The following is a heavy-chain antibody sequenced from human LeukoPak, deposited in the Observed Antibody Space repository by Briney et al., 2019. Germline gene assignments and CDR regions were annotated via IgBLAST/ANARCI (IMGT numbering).Heavy chain of an antibody. D-gene: IGHD3-10*01. CDR3: AKDSATYGRFIY. CDR1: GFNFSNYG. Sequence: GGSLRLSCAASGFNFSNYGMSWVRQAPGRGLEWVATISGSGECTYYADSVKGRFTISRANSTNTVYLQLNSLRAEDTTVYFCAKDSATYGRFIYWGKGPRVTVLS. CDR2: ISGSGECT. V-gene: IGHV3-23*01. J-gene: IGHJ4*02.